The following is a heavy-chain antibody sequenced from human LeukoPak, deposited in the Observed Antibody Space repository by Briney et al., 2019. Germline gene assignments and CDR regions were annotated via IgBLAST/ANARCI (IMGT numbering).Heavy chain of an antibody. V-gene: IGHV3-30-3*01. CDR3: ARLHFDY. CDR2: ISYDGSNK. CDR1: GFTFSSYA. J-gene: IGHJ4*02. Sequence: GGSLRLSCAASGFTFSSYAMHWVRQAPGKGLEWAAVISYDGSNKYYADSVKGRFTISRDNSKNTLYLQMNSLRAEDTAVYYCARLHFDYWGQGTLVTVSS.